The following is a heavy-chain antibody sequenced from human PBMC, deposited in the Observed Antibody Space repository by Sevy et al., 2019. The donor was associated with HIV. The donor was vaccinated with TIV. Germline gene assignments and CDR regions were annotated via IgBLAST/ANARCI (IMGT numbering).Heavy chain of an antibody. CDR2: IYYSGST. D-gene: IGHD5-12*01. V-gene: IGHV4-30-4*01. J-gene: IGHJ4*02. CDR3: ARRDSDGYNTYFDY. CDR1: GGSISSGDYY. Sequence: SQTLSLTCTVSGGSISSGDYYWSWIRQPPGKGLEWIGYIYYSGSTCYNPSLKSRVTISVDTSKNQFSLKLSSVTAADTAVYYCARRDSDGYNTYFDYWGQGTLVTVSS.